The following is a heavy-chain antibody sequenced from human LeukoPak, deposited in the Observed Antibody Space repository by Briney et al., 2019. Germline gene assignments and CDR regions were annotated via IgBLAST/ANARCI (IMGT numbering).Heavy chain of an antibody. CDR2: IYSGGST. J-gene: IGHJ5*02. V-gene: IGHV3-53*01. CDR1: GLNFSSNY. D-gene: IGHD1/OR15-1a*01. Sequence: GGSLRLSCAASGLNFSSNYMSWVRQAPGKGLEWVSVIYSGGSTFYADSVKGRFTISRDNSKNTLYLQMNSLRAEDTAVYYCARDLRGRTTLTNWFDPWGQGTLVTVSS. CDR3: ARDLRGRTTLTNWFDP.